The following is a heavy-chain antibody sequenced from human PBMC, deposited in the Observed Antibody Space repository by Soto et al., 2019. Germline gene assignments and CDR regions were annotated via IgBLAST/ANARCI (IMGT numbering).Heavy chain of an antibody. Sequence: QVQLVQSGAEVKKPGASVKVSCKASGYTFTSYDINWVRQATGQGLEWMGWMNPNSGNTGYAQKFQGRVTMTRNTSISTAYMELSSLRSEDTAVYYCARAVVGDYGNDYYFDYGGQGTLVTVSS. CDR1: GYTFTSYD. J-gene: IGHJ4*02. CDR2: MNPNSGNT. D-gene: IGHD4-17*01. CDR3: ARAVVGDYGNDYYFDY. V-gene: IGHV1-8*01.